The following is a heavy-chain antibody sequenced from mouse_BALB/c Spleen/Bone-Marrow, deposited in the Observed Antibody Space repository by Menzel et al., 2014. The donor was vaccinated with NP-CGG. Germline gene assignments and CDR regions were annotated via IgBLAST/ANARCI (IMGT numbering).Heavy chain of an antibody. CDR2: IRNKANGYTT. V-gene: IGHV7-3*02. Sequence: EVKVEESGGGLVQPGGSLRLSCATSGFTFTDYYMSWVRQPPGEALEWLGFIRNKANGYTTEYSASVKGRFTISRDNSQSILYLQMNTLRAEDSATYYCARDEKVRIYWYFDVWGAGTTVTVSS. CDR1: GFTFTDYY. CDR3: ARDEKVRIYWYFDV. D-gene: IGHD2-14*01. J-gene: IGHJ1*01.